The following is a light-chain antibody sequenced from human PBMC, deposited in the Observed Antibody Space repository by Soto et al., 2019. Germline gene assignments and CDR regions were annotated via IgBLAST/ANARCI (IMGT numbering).Light chain of an antibody. CDR1: QTVSSNY. CDR2: GAS. CDR3: QQYTGPPTT. J-gene: IGKJ5*01. V-gene: IGKV3-20*01. Sequence: DIILTQSPDTLSLSPGERATLSWEASQTVSSNYLAWCQQRPGQAPRPVIYGASTRAAGIPDRFSGSGSGTDFTLTITRLETEDSAVYFCQQYTGPPTTFGQGTRLEIK.